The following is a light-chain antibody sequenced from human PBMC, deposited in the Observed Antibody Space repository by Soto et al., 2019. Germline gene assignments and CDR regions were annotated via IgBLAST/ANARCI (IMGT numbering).Light chain of an antibody. CDR2: AAS. Sequence: EIVMTQSPATLSMSPGERATLSCRASQSVTNRLAWYQQKPGQSPRLLIYAASTRATGLPDRFSGSGSGTEFTLIISSLQSDDFAVYSCQQYSSWPRTFVGGTQVEIK. CDR1: QSVTNR. CDR3: QQYSSWPRT. V-gene: IGKV3-15*01. J-gene: IGKJ4*01.